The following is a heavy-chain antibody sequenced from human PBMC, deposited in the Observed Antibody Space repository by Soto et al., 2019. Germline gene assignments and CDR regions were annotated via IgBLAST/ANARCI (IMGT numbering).Heavy chain of an antibody. J-gene: IGHJ6*03. CDR2: ISYDGSDK. Sequence: QVQLVESGGGVVQPGRSLRLSCAASGFTFSNYGMHWVRQTPGKGLEWVAVISYDGSDKYYADSVKGRFTISRDNSKNTLYLQMNSLRAEDAAVYYCAKDPGGNYGLYYYYYYYMDVWGNGTTVTVSS. V-gene: IGHV3-30*18. CDR1: GFTFSNYG. CDR3: AKDPGGNYGLYYYYYYYMDV. D-gene: IGHD4-4*01.